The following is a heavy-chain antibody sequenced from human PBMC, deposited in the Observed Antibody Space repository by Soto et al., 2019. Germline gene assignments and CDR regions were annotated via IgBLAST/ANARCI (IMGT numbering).Heavy chain of an antibody. CDR3: TRSPPYSGSYLGNWFDP. CDR2: IRSKANSYAT. CDR1: GFTFSGSA. D-gene: IGHD1-26*01. V-gene: IGHV3-73*01. J-gene: IGHJ5*02. Sequence: HPGGSLRLSCAASGFTFSGSAMHWVRQASGKGLEWVGRIRSKANSYATAYAASVKGRFTISRDDSKNTAYLQMNSLKTEDTAVYYCTRSPPYSGSYLGNWFDPWGQRTLVTVSS.